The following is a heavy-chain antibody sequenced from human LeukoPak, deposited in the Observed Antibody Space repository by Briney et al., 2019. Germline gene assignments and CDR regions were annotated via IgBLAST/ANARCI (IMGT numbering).Heavy chain of an antibody. CDR1: GGTFSSYA. J-gene: IGHJ4*02. CDR3: ARALLWFGEPSHIDY. V-gene: IGHV1-69*04. D-gene: IGHD3-10*01. CDR2: IIPILGIA. Sequence: GASVKVSCKASGGTFSSYAISWVRQAPGQGLEWMGRIIPILGIANYAQKFQGRVTITADKSTSTAYMELSSLRSEDTAVYYCARALLWFGEPSHIDYWGQGTLVTASS.